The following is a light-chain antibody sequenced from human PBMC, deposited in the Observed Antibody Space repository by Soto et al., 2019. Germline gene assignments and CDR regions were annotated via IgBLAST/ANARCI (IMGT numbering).Light chain of an antibody. Sequence: IVITESPATLSVSQGERATLSCRASQSVSSNLAWYQQKPGQAPRLLIYGASTRATGIPARFSGSGSGTEFTLTISSLQSEDFAVYYCQQYGSSSSTFGGGTKVDIK. CDR2: GAS. J-gene: IGKJ4*01. V-gene: IGKV3-15*01. CDR1: QSVSSN. CDR3: QQYGSSSST.